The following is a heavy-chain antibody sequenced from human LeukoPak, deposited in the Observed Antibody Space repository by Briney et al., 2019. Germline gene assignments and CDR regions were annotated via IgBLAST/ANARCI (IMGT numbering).Heavy chain of an antibody. CDR3: ARGHDYGDQFDY. J-gene: IGHJ4*02. Sequence: SETLSLTCAVYGGSFSGYYWSWIRQPPGKGLEWIGEINHSGSTNYNPSLKSRVTISVDTSKNQFSLKLSSVTAADTAVYYCARGHDYGDQFDYWGQGTLVTVST. V-gene: IGHV4-34*01. D-gene: IGHD4-17*01. CDR2: INHSGST. CDR1: GGSFSGYY.